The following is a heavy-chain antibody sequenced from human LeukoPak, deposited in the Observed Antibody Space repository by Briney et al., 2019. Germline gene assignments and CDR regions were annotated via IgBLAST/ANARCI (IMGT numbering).Heavy chain of an antibody. V-gene: IGHV4-59*01. CDR3: ATPINSGSYCLVHYFDY. Sequence: PSETLSLTCTVSGGSISSYYWSWVRQPTGKGVEWIGYIYYSVRTHYTPSLKTRVTISVDTSKYQFSLKLSSETAADTAVYYSATPINSGSYCLVHYFDYWGQVTLVTVSS. CDR1: GGSISSYY. CDR2: IYYSVRT. J-gene: IGHJ4*02. D-gene: IGHD1-26*01.